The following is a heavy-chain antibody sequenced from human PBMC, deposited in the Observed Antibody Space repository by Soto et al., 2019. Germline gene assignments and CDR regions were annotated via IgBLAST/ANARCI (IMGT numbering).Heavy chain of an antibody. CDR3: ARDPRVYGDYGKYYYYGMDV. J-gene: IGHJ6*02. CDR2: IYYSGST. CDR1: GGSISSGDYY. V-gene: IGHV4-30-4*01. D-gene: IGHD4-17*01. Sequence: SETLSLTCTVSGGSISSGDYYWSWIRQPPGKGLEWIGYIYYSGSTYYNPSLKSRVTISVDTSKNQFSLKLSSVTAADTAVYYCARDPRVYGDYGKYYYYGMDVWGQGTTVTVSS.